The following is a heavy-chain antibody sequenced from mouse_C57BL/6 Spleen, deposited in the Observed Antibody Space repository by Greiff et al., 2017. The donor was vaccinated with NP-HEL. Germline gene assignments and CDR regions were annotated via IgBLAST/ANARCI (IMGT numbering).Heavy chain of an antibody. V-gene: IGHV5-16*01. Sequence: EVHLVESEGGLVQPGSSMKLSCTASGFTFSDYYMAWVRQVPEKGLEWVANINYDGSSTYYLDSLKSRFIISRDNAKNILYLQMSSLKSEDTATYYCARELGDGDDKAFDYWGQGTTLTVSS. J-gene: IGHJ2*01. CDR1: GFTFSDYY. CDR2: INYDGSST. CDR3: ARELGDGDDKAFDY. D-gene: IGHD2-2*01.